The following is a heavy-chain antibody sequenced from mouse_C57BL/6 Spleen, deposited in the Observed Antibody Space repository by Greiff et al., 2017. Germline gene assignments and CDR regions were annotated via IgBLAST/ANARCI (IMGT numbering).Heavy chain of an antibody. J-gene: IGHJ4*01. CDR3: ARPGYGNYVTAMDY. D-gene: IGHD2-1*01. CDR1: GYAFSSSW. CDR2: IYPGDGDT. Sequence: QVQLKESGPELVKPGASVKISCKASGYAFSSSWMNWVKQRPGKGLEWIGRIYPGDGDTNYNGKFKGKATLTADKSSSTAYMQLSSLTSEDSAVYFCARPGYGNYVTAMDYWGQGTSVTVSS. V-gene: IGHV1-82*01.